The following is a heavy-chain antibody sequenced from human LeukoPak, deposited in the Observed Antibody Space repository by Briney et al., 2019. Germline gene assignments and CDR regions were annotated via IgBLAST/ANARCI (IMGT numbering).Heavy chain of an antibody. D-gene: IGHD6-13*01. CDR2: IYHSGAT. J-gene: IGHJ4*02. CDR1: GGSISSSSSNC. CDR3: ARGGSWSRFDY. V-gene: IGHV4-4*02. Sequence: SETLSLTCAVSGGSISSSSSNCWTWVRQPPGKGLEWIGEIYHSGATNYNPSLKSRVTISVDTSKNQSSLKLSSVTAADTAVYYCARGGSWSRFDYWGQGTLVTVSS.